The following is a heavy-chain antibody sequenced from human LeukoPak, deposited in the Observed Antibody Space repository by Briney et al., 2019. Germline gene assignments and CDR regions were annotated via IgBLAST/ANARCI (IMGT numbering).Heavy chain of an antibody. CDR3: ARALPYYYDDDAFDI. Sequence: PSETLSLTCAVYGGSFSGYYWSWIRQPPGKGLEWIGEINHSGSTNYNPSLKSRVTISVDTSKNQFSLKLSSVTAADTAVYYCARALPYYYDDDAFDIWGQGTMVTVSS. V-gene: IGHV4-34*01. D-gene: IGHD3-22*01. J-gene: IGHJ3*02. CDR2: INHSGST. CDR1: GGSFSGYY.